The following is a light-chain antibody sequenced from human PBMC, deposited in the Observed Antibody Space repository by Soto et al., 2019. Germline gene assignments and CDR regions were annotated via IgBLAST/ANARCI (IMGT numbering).Light chain of an antibody. CDR3: CSYAVSSTYV. V-gene: IGLV2-23*01. J-gene: IGLJ1*01. Sequence: QSVLTQPASVSGSPGQSITISCTGTSSDVGSYNLVSWYQQHPGKAPKLMIYEGSKRPSGVSNRFSGSKSGNTASLTISGLQAEDEADYYCCSYAVSSTYVFGTGTKVTV. CDR2: EGS. CDR1: SSDVGSYNL.